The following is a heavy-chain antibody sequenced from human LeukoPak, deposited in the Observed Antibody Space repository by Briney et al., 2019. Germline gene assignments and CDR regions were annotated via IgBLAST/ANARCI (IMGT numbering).Heavy chain of an antibody. CDR2: ISVNNGGT. CDR3: ATATQPRGYFLH. Sequence: ASVKVSCKASGYTFTTYSLAWVRQAPGQSLEWMGWISVNNGGTNYAQSFKDRVTLTRDTSTNTAYLELRSLRPDDTAIIYCATATQPRGYFLHWGQGTLVTVSS. J-gene: IGHJ1*01. CDR1: GYTFTTYS. D-gene: IGHD5-18*01. V-gene: IGHV1-18*01.